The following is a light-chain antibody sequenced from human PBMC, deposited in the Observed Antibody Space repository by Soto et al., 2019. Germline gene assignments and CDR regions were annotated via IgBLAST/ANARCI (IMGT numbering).Light chain of an antibody. CDR2: AAS. Sequence: DIQMTQSPSSMSASVGDRVTITCRASQGISNSLAWDQQKPGKVPTLLITAASTLHFGVPSRCSGSGSGTDFTLTISSLQPEDAATYYWQRYPDGSTFGPGTKVDI. J-gene: IGKJ1*01. CDR3: QRYPDGST. CDR1: QGISNS. V-gene: IGKV1-27*01.